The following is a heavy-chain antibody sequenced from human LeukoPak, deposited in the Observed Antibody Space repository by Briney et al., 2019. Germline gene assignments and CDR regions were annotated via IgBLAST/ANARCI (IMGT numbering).Heavy chain of an antibody. D-gene: IGHD1-26*01. V-gene: IGHV3-64D*06. CDR1: GFTFSSYA. Sequence: GESLKISCSASGFTFSSYATHWVRQAPGKGLESVSGVSSNGGTTYFADSVKGRFTISRDNSKNTLYLQMSSLRAEDTAMYYCTRALGSDYWGQGTLVTVSS. CDR2: VSSNGGTT. CDR3: TRALGSDY. J-gene: IGHJ4*02.